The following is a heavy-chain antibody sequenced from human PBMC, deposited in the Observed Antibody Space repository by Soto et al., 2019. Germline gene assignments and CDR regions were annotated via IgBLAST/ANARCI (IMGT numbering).Heavy chain of an antibody. Sequence: QVQLVQSGAEVKKPGSSVKVSCKASGGTFSSYAISWVRQAPGQGLEWMGGIIPIFGTANYAQKFQGRVTITADESTSTAYMELSSLGSEDTAVYYCARNRGIAAAGTRYYYYGMDVWGQGTTVTVSS. J-gene: IGHJ6*02. D-gene: IGHD6-13*01. CDR3: ARNRGIAAAGTRYYYYGMDV. V-gene: IGHV1-69*01. CDR2: IIPIFGTA. CDR1: GGTFSSYA.